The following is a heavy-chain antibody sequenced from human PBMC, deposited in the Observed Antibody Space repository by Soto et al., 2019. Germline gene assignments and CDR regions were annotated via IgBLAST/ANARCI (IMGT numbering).Heavy chain of an antibody. Sequence: GGSLRLSCIGSGFAFSNYVLHWVRQVPGKVLEWLSSISSRSNYIFYGDSVKGRVSVSRDNTNSSLYLHINSLKAEDTAIYYCVRASIYDFWSGFSHPLDLWGQGTLVTVSS. V-gene: IGHV3-21*01. CDR3: VRASIYDFWSGFSHPLDL. CDR2: ISSRSNYI. J-gene: IGHJ5*02. D-gene: IGHD3-3*01. CDR1: GFAFSNYV.